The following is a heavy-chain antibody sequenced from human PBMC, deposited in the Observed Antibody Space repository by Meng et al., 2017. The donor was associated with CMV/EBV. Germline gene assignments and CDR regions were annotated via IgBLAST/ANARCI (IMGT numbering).Heavy chain of an antibody. V-gene: IGHV4-39*07. CDR3: ARSLVVPAAILSYYYGMDV. CDR2: INHSGST. Sequence: SETLSLTCTVSGGSISSSSYYWGWIRQPPGKGLEWIGEINHSGSTNYNPSLKSRVTISVDTSKNQFSLNLSSVTAADTAVYYCARSLVVPAAILSYYYGMDVWGQGTTVTVSS. CDR1: GGSISSSSYY. J-gene: IGHJ6*02. D-gene: IGHD2-2*02.